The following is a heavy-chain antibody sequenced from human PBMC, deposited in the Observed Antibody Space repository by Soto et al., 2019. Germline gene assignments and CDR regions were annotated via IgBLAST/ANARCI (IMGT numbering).Heavy chain of an antibody. CDR2: MNPNSGNT. D-gene: IGHD6-13*01. Sequence: QVQLVQSGAEVKKPGASVKVSCKASGYTFTSYDINWVRQATGQGLEWMGWMNPNSGNTGYAQKFQGRVTMTRNTSISTAYMELSSLRSEDTAVYYCARVYSSSWYAWFDPWGQGTLVTVSS. CDR3: ARVYSSSWYAWFDP. J-gene: IGHJ5*02. V-gene: IGHV1-8*01. CDR1: GYTFTSYD.